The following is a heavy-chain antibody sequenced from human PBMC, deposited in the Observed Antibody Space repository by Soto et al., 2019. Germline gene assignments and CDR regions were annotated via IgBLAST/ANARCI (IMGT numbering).Heavy chain of an antibody. Sequence: PGGSLRLSCVASGFSFSDYEMNWVRQAPGKGLEWVAYISSGGSTIHYADSVRGRFTVSRDNARNSLYLQMNTLSVEDTALYYCARDRAAGGYWGQGTLVTSPQ. J-gene: IGHJ4*02. CDR2: ISSGGSTI. CDR1: GFSFSDYE. D-gene: IGHD6-13*01. V-gene: IGHV3-48*03. CDR3: ARDRAAGGY.